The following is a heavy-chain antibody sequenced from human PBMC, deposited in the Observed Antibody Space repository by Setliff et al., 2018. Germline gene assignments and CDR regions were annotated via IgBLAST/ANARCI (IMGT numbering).Heavy chain of an antibody. CDR1: GYTFTGYY. J-gene: IGHJ3*02. CDR3: ARRMWELRSDAFDI. D-gene: IGHD1-26*01. V-gene: IGHV1-46*01. CDR2: INPNSGGST. Sequence: ASVKVSCKASGYTFTGYYTHWVRQAPGQGLEWMGRINPNSGGSTSYAQKFQGRVTMTRDTSTSTVYMELSSLRSEDTAVYYCARRMWELRSDAFDIWGQGTMVTVSS.